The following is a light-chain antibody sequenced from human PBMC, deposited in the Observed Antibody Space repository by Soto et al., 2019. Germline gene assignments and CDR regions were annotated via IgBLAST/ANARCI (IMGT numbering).Light chain of an antibody. CDR2: EGS. Sequence: LTHPASVSGSPGQSITISCTGTISDVGSYNLVTWYQQHPGKAPKLMIYEGSKRPSGVSNRFSGSKSGNTASLTISGLQAEDEADYYCCSYAGSSTFYVFGTGTKVTVL. CDR1: ISDVGSYNL. V-gene: IGLV2-23*01. J-gene: IGLJ1*01. CDR3: CSYAGSSTFYV.